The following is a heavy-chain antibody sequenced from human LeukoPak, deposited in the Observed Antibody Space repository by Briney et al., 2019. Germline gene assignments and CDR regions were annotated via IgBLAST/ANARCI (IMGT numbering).Heavy chain of an antibody. V-gene: IGHV5-51*01. Sequence: GESLKISCKGSGYSFTSYWIGWVRQMPGKGLEWMGIIYPGDSDTRYSPSFQGQVTISADKSISTAYLQWSSLKASATAMYYCARPGYCSSTSCNWFDPWGQGTLVTVSS. J-gene: IGHJ5*02. CDR2: IYPGDSDT. CDR1: GYSFTSYW. D-gene: IGHD2-2*01. CDR3: ARPGYCSSTSCNWFDP.